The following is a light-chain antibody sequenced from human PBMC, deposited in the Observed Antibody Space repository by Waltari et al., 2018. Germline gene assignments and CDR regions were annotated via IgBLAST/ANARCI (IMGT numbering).Light chain of an antibody. J-gene: IGLJ3*02. CDR1: TSDVGGYDY. CDR3: GSYAGSNNFKV. V-gene: IGLV2-8*01. CDR2: EVS. Sequence: QSALTQPPSASGSPGQSVTISCTGTTSDVGGYDYVSWYQQHPGKAPKLMIYEVSKRPAGGPDRFSGSKSGNTASLTVSGLQAEDEAEYYCGSYAGSNNFKVFGGGTKLTVL.